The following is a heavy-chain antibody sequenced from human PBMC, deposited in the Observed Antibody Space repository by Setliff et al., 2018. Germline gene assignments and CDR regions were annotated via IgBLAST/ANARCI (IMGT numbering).Heavy chain of an antibody. CDR2: IRNDGATT. Sequence: GGSLRLSCAASGFTFSGYYRQWVRQAPGKGLVWLSNIRNDGATTSYADSVKGRFTISRDNVKNSLFLQMNSLRAEDTAVYYCVRDLHWGFDYWGLGTLVTVSS. J-gene: IGHJ4*02. CDR1: GFTFSGYY. D-gene: IGHD7-27*01. V-gene: IGHV3-48*01. CDR3: VRDLHWGFDY.